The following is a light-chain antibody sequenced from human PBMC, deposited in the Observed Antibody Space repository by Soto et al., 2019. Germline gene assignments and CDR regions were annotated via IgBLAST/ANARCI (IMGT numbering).Light chain of an antibody. J-gene: IGLJ2*01. Sequence: QSVLTQPPSVSGAPGQRVTISCTGSSSNIGAGYDVHWYQQLPGTAPKLLIYGNSNRPSGVPDRFSGPKSGTSASLAITGLQAEDEADYYCQSYDSSLSGLNVVFGGGTKLTVL. CDR2: GNS. V-gene: IGLV1-40*01. CDR3: QSYDSSLSGLNVV. CDR1: SSNIGAGYD.